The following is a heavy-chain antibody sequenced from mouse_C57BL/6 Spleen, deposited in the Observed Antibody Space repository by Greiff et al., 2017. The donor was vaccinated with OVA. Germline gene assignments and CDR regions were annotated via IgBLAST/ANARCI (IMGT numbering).Heavy chain of an antibody. CDR1: GYAFSSYW. Sequence: QVHVKQSGAELVKPGASVKISCKASGYAFSSYWMNWVKQRPGKGLEWIGQIYPGDGDTNYNGKFKGKATLTADKSSSTAYMQLSSLTSEDSAVYFCARRETAQGRTMDYWGQGTSVTVSS. CDR3: ARRETAQGRTMDY. J-gene: IGHJ4*01. CDR2: IYPGDGDT. V-gene: IGHV1-80*01. D-gene: IGHD3-2*02.